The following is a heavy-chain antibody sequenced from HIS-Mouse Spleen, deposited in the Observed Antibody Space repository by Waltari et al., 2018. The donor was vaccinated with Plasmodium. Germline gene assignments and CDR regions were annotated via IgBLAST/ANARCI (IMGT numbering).Heavy chain of an antibody. CDR2: ISYDGSNK. D-gene: IGHD2-15*01. Sequence: QVQLVESGGGVVQPGRSLRLSCAASGFTFSSYAMHWVRRAPGKGLELVAVISYDGSNKYYADSVKGRFTISRDNSKNTLYLQMNSLRAEDTAVYYCARDRRLAFDYWGQGTLVTVSS. V-gene: IGHV3-30-3*01. CDR1: GFTFSSYA. J-gene: IGHJ4*02. CDR3: ARDRRLAFDY.